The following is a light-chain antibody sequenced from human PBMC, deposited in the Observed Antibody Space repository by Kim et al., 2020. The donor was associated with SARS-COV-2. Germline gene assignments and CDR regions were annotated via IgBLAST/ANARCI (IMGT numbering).Light chain of an antibody. CDR1: SSNIGSNY. CDR3: AAWDDSLSGSWV. Sequence: GVTISCSGSSSNIGSNYVSWYQQLPGTAPKLLIYRNNQRPSGVPDRFSGSKSGTSASLAISGLRSEDEADYYCAAWDDSLSGSWVFGGGTQLTVL. CDR2: RNN. J-gene: IGLJ3*02. V-gene: IGLV1-47*01.